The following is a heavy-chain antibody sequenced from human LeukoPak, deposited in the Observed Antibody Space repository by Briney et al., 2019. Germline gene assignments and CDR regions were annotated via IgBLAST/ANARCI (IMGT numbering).Heavy chain of an antibody. CDR1: GGSISTNSYY. Sequence: SETLSLTCTVSGGSISTNSYYWGWIRQPPGKGLKWIGSIYYSGSTYYNPSLRSRVTISVNTSKNQFSLKLSSVTATDTAVYYCARRTYSSSSSIFDYWGQGTLVTVSS. J-gene: IGHJ4*02. V-gene: IGHV4-39*01. CDR2: IYYSGST. D-gene: IGHD6-6*01. CDR3: ARRTYSSSSSIFDY.